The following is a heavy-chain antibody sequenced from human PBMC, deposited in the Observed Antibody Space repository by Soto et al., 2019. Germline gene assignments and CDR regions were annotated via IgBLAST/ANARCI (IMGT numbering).Heavy chain of an antibody. V-gene: IGHV1-18*01. D-gene: IGHD4-17*01. Sequence: QVQLVQSGAEVKKPGASVKVACRTSGYTFTGYAFSWVRQGPGQGLEWMGWISAYNGNTKYAQRFQDRLPMTTDTCTSTSYMELRSLTSDDAAVYYCATCSTGYCYYGLSLGYWGQGTLVTVSS. CDR1: GYTFTGYA. CDR3: ATCSTGYCYYGLSLGY. J-gene: IGHJ4*02. CDR2: ISAYNGNT.